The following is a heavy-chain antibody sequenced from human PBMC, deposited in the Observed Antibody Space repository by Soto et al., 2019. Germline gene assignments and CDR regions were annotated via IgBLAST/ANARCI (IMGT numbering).Heavy chain of an antibody. CDR1: GFTFSSYG. D-gene: IGHD2-21*02. J-gene: IGHJ4*02. CDR2: ISYDGSKK. V-gene: IGHV3-30*18. Sequence: QVQLVESGGGVVQPGRSLRLSCAASGFTFSSYGMHWVRQAPGKGPEWVAVISYDGSKKYYADSVKGRFTISRDNSKNTLYLQMNSLRAEDTAVYYCAKDKVPVVVTAPFDYWGQGTLVTVSS. CDR3: AKDKVPVVVTAPFDY.